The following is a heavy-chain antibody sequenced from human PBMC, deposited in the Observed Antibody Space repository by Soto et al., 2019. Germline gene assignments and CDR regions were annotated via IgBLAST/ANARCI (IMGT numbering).Heavy chain of an antibody. CDR1: GGTFSSYA. Sequence: QVQLVKSGAEVKKPGSSVKVSCKASGGTFSSYAISWVRQAPGQGIEWMGGIIPIFGTANYAQKFQGRVTITADKSTSTAYMGLSSLRAEDTAVYYCASAIIAAAGTGFDYWGQGTLVTVSS. CDR3: ASAIIAAAGTGFDY. CDR2: IIPIFGTA. D-gene: IGHD6-13*01. V-gene: IGHV1-69*06. J-gene: IGHJ4*02.